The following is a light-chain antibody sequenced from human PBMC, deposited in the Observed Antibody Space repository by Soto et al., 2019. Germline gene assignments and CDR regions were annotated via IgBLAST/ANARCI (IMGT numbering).Light chain of an antibody. J-gene: IGLJ1*01. CDR1: DLRSKS. Sequence: SYELTQPPSVSVAPGQTARITCGGNDLRSKSVHWYQQKPGQAPALVLYDDRYRPSGIPERFTGFKSGNTATLTISRVEAGDEAAYFCQVWDDSNGQQGVFGTGTKVTVL. CDR2: DDR. CDR3: QVWDDSNGQQGV. V-gene: IGLV3-21*02.